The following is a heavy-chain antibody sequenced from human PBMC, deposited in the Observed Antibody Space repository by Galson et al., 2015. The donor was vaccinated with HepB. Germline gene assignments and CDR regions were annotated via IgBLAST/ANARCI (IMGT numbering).Heavy chain of an antibody. V-gene: IGHV1-46*01. CDR2: INPNRGST. D-gene: IGHD2-8*02. CDR1: GYTFTSYF. J-gene: IGHJ3*02. CDR3: ASGLTGGARHLLDM. Sequence: SVKVSCKASGYTFTSYFFHWVRQAPGQGLEWMGVINPNRGSTYYAQKFQGRVTMTRDTSTGTVYIDLSNLRSEDTAVYFCASGLTGGARHLLDMWGQGTMVTVSS.